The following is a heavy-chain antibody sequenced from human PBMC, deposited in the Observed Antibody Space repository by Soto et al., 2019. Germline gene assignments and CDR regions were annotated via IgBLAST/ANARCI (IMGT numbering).Heavy chain of an antibody. D-gene: IGHD3-22*01. Sequence: SETLSLTCTVSGGSISSGGYYWCWIRQHPGKGLEWIGYIYYSGSTYYNPSLKSRVTISVDTSKNQFSLKLSSVTAADTAVYYCAKQMIVGVITTAGFESWGQGALVTVSS. CDR1: GGSISSGGYY. CDR2: IYYSGST. CDR3: AKQMIVGVITTAGFES. V-gene: IGHV4-31*03. J-gene: IGHJ4*02.